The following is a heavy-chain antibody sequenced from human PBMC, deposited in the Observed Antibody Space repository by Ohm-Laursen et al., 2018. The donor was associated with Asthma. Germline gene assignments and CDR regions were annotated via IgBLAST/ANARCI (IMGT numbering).Heavy chain of an antibody. Sequence: SLTLSRAASGYTFSRYSIHWVRQIPGKGLEWVASISTASSFIYYADSVRGRFTTSRDNARNSVYLQMNSLRAEDTALYYCARIGPEWELPGREYSLHHWGEGTLVTVSS. CDR2: ISTASSFI. D-gene: IGHD1-26*01. CDR1: GYTFSRYS. J-gene: IGHJ1*01. CDR3: ARIGPEWELPGREYSLHH. V-gene: IGHV3-21*01.